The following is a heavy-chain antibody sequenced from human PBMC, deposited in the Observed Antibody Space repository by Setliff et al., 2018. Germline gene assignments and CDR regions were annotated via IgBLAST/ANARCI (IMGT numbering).Heavy chain of an antibody. Sequence: GESLRLSCAASGFTFSSYSMNWVRQAPGKGLEWVSSISSSSIYIYYADSVKGRFTISRDNAKNSLYLQMNSLRAEDTAVYYCARDLSGSYRVHAFDIWGQGTMVTVSS. J-gene: IGHJ3*02. D-gene: IGHD1-26*01. V-gene: IGHV3-21*01. CDR2: ISSSSIYI. CDR3: ARDLSGSYRVHAFDI. CDR1: GFTFSSYS.